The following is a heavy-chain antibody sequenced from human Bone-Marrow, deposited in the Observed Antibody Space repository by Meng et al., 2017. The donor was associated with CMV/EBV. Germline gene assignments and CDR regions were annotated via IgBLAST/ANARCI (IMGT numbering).Heavy chain of an antibody. CDR2: IWYDGSNK. CDR1: GFTFSSYG. J-gene: IGHJ6*02. CDR3: AREGGGYCSSTSCYSDYYYGMDV. D-gene: IGHD2-2*02. Sequence: GGSLRLSCAASGFTFSSYGMHWVRQAPGKGLEWVAVIWYDGSNKYYADSVKGRFTISRDNAKNSLYLQMNSLRAEDTAVYYCAREGGGYCSSTSCYSDYYYGMDVWGQGTTVTVSS. V-gene: IGHV3-33*01.